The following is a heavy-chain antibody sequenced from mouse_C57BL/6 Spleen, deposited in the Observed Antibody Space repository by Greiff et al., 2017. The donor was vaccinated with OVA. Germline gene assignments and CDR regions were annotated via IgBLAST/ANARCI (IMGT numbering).Heavy chain of an antibody. CDR3: ARGGDGYDRGYYAMDD. J-gene: IGHJ4*01. Sequence: EVKLMESEGGLVQPGSSMKLSCTASGFTFSDYYMAWVRQVPEKGLEWVANINYDGSSTYYLDSLKSRFIISRDNAKNILYLQMSSLKSEDTATYYCARGGDGYDRGYYAMDDWGQGTSVTVSS. CDR2: INYDGSST. CDR1: GFTFSDYY. V-gene: IGHV5-16*01. D-gene: IGHD2-2*01.